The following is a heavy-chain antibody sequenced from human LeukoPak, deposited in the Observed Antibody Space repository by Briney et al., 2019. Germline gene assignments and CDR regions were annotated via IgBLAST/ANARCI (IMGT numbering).Heavy chain of an antibody. CDR2: IRSKAYGGTT. Sequence: GGSLTLSCTASGFTFGDYAMSWVRQAPGKGLEWVGFIRSKAYGGTTEYAASVKGRFTISRDDSKSIAYLQMNSLKTEDTAVYYCTREVATITPYFDYWGQGTLVTVSS. CDR3: TREVATITPYFDY. CDR1: GFTFGDYA. D-gene: IGHD5-12*01. J-gene: IGHJ4*02. V-gene: IGHV3-49*04.